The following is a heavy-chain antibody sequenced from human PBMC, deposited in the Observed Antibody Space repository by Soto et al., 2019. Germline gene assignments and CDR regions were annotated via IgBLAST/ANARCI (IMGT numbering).Heavy chain of an antibody. D-gene: IGHD2-8*02. V-gene: IGHV3-23*01. Sequence: EGQVLESGGGLGQPGGSLRLSCAASGFTFSSYVMTWVRQAPGKGLEWVSAIIGSGGSTYYADSVKGRFTISRDNYKNTVYLQMNSLRAEDTAVYYCAKVGYDHATGGYNDAFDIWGQGTMVTVSS. CDR1: GFTFSSYV. CDR3: AKVGYDHATGGYNDAFDI. CDR2: IIGSGGST. J-gene: IGHJ3*02.